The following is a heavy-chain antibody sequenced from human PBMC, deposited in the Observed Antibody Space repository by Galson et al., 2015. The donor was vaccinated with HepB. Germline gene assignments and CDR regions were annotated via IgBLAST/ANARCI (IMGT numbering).Heavy chain of an antibody. V-gene: IGHV1-69*02. J-gene: IGHJ4*02. CDR3: ARSKRSAAGTLFDY. CDR2: IIPILGIA. Sequence: SVKVSCKASGGTFSSYTISWVRQAPGQGPEWMGRIIPILGIANYAQKFQGRVTITADESTSTAYMELSSLKSEDTAVYYCARSKRSAAGTLFDYWGQGTLVTVSS. CDR1: GGTFSSYT. D-gene: IGHD6-13*01.